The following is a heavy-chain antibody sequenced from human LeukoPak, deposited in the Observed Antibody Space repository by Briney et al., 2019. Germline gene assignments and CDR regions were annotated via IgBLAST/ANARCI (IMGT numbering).Heavy chain of an antibody. Sequence: SETLSLTCGVYGGSFSGYYWSWIRQPPGKGLEWIGEINHSGSTNYNPSLKSRVTISVDTSKNQFSLKLSSVTAADTAVYYCARGPYSNYVLAQYFDYWGQGTLVTVSS. V-gene: IGHV4-34*01. D-gene: IGHD4-11*01. CDR1: GGSFSGYY. J-gene: IGHJ4*02. CDR2: INHSGST. CDR3: ARGPYSNYVLAQYFDY.